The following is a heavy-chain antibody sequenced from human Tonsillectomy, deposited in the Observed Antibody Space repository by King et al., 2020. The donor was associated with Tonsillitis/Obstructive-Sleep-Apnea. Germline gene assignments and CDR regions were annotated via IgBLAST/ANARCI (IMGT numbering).Heavy chain of an antibody. CDR1: GYSFNNYW. D-gene: IGHD3-10*01. J-gene: IGHJ5*02. CDR3: ARTFTMAFNYFDP. Sequence: VQLVESGAEVKKPGESLKISCKASGYSFNNYWIGWVRQMPGKGLEWMGIFYPGDSDSRYSPSFQGQVTISADKSISTAYLQWSSLKASDTAMYYCARTFTMAFNYFDPWGQGTLVTVSS. CDR2: FYPGDSDS. V-gene: IGHV5-51*03.